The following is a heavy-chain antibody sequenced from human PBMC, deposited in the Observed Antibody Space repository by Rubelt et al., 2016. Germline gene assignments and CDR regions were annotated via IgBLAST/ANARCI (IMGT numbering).Heavy chain of an antibody. CDR2: IWYDGSNK. Sequence: QVQLVESGGGVVQPGRSLRLSCAASGFTFSSYGMHWVRQAPGKGLEWVAVIWYDGSNKYYADSVKGRFTISRDNSKNTRYRQRNSRRAWETAVYYCARLPKYYYDSSGYYRPRFWGFDYWGQGTLVTVSS. CDR3: ARLPKYYYDSSGYYRPRFWGFDY. J-gene: IGHJ4*02. CDR1: GFTFSSYG. V-gene: IGHV3-33*01. D-gene: IGHD3-22*01.